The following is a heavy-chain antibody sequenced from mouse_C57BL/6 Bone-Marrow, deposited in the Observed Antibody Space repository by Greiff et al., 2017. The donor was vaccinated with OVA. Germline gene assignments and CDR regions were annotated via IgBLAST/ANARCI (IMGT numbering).Heavy chain of an antibody. CDR3: ARRDGYDGGYAMDY. CDR2: IDPSDSYT. Sequence: QVQLQQPGAELVKPGASVKLSCKASGYTFTSYWMQWVKQRPGQGLEWIREIDPSDSYTNYNQKFKGKATLTVDTSSSTAYMQLSSLTSEDSAVYYCARRDGYDGGYAMDYWGQGTSVTVSS. D-gene: IGHD2-2*01. CDR1: GYTFTSYW. V-gene: IGHV1-50*01. J-gene: IGHJ4*01.